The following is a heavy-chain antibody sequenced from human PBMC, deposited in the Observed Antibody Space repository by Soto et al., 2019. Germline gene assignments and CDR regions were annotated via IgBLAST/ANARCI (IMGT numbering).Heavy chain of an antibody. J-gene: IGHJ6*02. CDR3: ARQHHPILWFGDTAGPRSGMDL. CDR1: GGSISSGDYY. Sequence: QVQLQESGPGLVKPSQTLSVTCTVSGGSISSGDYYWSWIRQPPGKGLEWIGYIYYSGSTYYNPSLKSRVTISVDTSKNQFSLKLSSVTAADTAVYYCARQHHPILWFGDTAGPRSGMDLWGQLTTITVSS. D-gene: IGHD3-10*01. CDR2: IYYSGST. V-gene: IGHV4-30-4*01.